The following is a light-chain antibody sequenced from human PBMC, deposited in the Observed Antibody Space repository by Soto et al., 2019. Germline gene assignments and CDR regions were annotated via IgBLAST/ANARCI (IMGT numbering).Light chain of an antibody. J-gene: IGKJ1*01. Sequence: EIVLTQSPGTLSLSPGERATLSCRASESVSGSYLAWYQQKAGQAPRLLIYGASSRATGIPDRFSGSGSGTDLTLTISRLDPEDFAVYYCQQYATSPLTFGRGTKVDIK. CDR2: GAS. CDR1: ESVSGSY. V-gene: IGKV3-20*01. CDR3: QQYATSPLT.